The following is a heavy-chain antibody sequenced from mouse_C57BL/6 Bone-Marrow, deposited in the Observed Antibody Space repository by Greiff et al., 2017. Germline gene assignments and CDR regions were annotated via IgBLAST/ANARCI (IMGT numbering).Heavy chain of an antibody. CDR2: ILSGSGST. CDR1: GYTFTGYW. Sequence: VQLQQSGAELMKPGASVKLSCKATGYTFTGYWIEWVKQRPGHGLEWIGEILSGSGSTNYNEKFKGKATFTADTSSNTACMQLSSRTTEESAIYYCARKDKTWFAYWGQGTLVTVSA. CDR3: ARKDKTWFAY. V-gene: IGHV1-9*01. J-gene: IGHJ3*01.